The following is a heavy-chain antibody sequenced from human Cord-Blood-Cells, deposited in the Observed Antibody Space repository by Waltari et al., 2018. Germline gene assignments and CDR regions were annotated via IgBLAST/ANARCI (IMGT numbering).Heavy chain of an antibody. V-gene: IGHV2-5*02. Sequence: QITSKQSGPTLLHPTQPLTLNCTSSAFSLSTRGPGVSPTRQPPGKALEWLALIYWDDDKRYSPSLKSRLTITKDTSKNQVVLTMTNMDPVDTATYYCAHSTPGIAAAGFDYWGQGTLVTVSS. CDR3: AHSTPGIAAAGFDY. D-gene: IGHD6-13*01. CDR1: AFSLSTRGPG. J-gene: IGHJ4*02. CDR2: IYWDDDK.